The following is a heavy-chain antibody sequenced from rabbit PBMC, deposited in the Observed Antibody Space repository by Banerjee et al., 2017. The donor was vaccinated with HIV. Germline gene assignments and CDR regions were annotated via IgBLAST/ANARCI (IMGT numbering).Heavy chain of an antibody. Sequence: QSLEESGGDLVKPGASLTLTCIASGVSFSGDYYMCWVRQAPGKGLEWIVCTYTGSSGFTYFASGARGRFTISKTSSTTVTLQLTILTAADTATYFCARETGISVSSYGIDLWGPGTLVTVS. J-gene: IGHJ6*01. CDR1: GVSFSGDYY. CDR3: ARETGISVSSYGIDL. D-gene: IGHD6-1*01. CDR2: TYTGSSGFT. V-gene: IGHV1S40*01.